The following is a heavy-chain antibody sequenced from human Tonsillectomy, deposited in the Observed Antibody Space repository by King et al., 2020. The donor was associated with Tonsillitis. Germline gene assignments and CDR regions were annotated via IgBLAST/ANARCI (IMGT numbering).Heavy chain of an antibody. CDR3: ARGRYCSGGSCYSHFDY. J-gene: IGHJ4*02. CDR2: INPYSGDT. V-gene: IGHV1-2*02. Sequence: VQLVESGAEVKKPGASVNVSCKASGYTFSDYYIHWVRQAPGQGLEWMGWINPYSGDTCYAQNFQGGVTMTRDTSIRTAYWELGRLTSDATAMYYCARGRYCSGGSCYSHFDYWGQGTVVTVSS. D-gene: IGHD2-15*01. CDR1: GYTFSDYY.